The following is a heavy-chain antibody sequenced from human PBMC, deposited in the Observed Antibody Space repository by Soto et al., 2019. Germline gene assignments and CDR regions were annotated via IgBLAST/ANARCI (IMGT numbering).Heavy chain of an antibody. CDR2: IIPIFGTA. CDR1: GGTFSSYA. D-gene: IGHD5-18*01. CDR3: ARDRFPGRGYMGAQRLDY. Sequence: QVQLVQSGAEVKKPGSSVKVSCKASGGTFSSYAISWVRQAPGQGLEWMGGIIPIFGTANYAQKFQGRVTITADKSTSTAYMELSSLRSEDTAVYYCARDRFPGRGYMGAQRLDYWGQGTLVTVSS. V-gene: IGHV1-69*06. J-gene: IGHJ4*02.